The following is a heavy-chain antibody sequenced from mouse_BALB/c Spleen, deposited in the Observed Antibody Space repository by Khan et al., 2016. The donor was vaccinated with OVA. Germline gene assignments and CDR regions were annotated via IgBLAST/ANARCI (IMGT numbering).Heavy chain of an antibody. CDR3: ARAGWDVFAY. V-gene: IGHV1-77*01. CDR1: GYTFTDYV. CDR2: IYPGSDST. J-gene: IGHJ3*01. D-gene: IGHD4-1*01. Sequence: QVQLQQSGPELVKPGASVKMSCKASGYTFTDYVMNWVKQRNGQGLEWIGQIYPGSDSTYYNEKFKGKATLTADRSSSTAYMQLSNLTSEDSAVYFCARAGWDVFAYWGQGTLVTVPA.